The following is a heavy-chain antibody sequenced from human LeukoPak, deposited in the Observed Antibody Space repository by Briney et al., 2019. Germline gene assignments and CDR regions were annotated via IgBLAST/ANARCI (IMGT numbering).Heavy chain of an antibody. Sequence: PGGSLRLSCAASGFTFSSYWVSWVRQAPGKGLEWVANIKQDGSEKYYVDSVKGRFTISRDNAKNSLYLQMNSLRAEDTAVYYCARDEGNYYDSSGYYHYWGQGTLVTVSS. CDR3: ARDEGNYYDSSGYYHY. D-gene: IGHD3-22*01. CDR2: IKQDGSEK. V-gene: IGHV3-7*01. J-gene: IGHJ4*02. CDR1: GFTFSSYW.